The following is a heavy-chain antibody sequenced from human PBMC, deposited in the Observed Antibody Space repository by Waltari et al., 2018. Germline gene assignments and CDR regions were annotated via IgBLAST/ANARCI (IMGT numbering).Heavy chain of an antibody. CDR1: GYTFTNYG. D-gene: IGHD6-13*01. J-gene: IGHJ6*03. V-gene: IGHV1-18*01. Sequence: KASGYTFTNYGISWVRQAPGQGLEWLAWISPYNGNTNYAQKFRGRITMTTDTSTNTAYMELTSLRSDDTALYYCARDLAVSSWGIQYYIDVWGKGITVTVS. CDR3: ARDLAVSSWGIQYYIDV. CDR2: ISPYNGNT.